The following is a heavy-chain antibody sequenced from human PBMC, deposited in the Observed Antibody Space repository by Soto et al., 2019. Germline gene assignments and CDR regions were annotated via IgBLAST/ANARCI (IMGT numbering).Heavy chain of an antibody. V-gene: IGHV4-31*03. CDR3: ARDGGGSAYGI. Sequence: QVQLQESGPGLVKPSQTLSLTCTVSGGSISSGGDYWSCIRQHPGNGLEWIGYIYYSWCTSYNPSFTSRVTISVDTSKNQFTLKLSSVTAADTAVYYCARDGGGSAYGIWGQGTMVTVSS. CDR1: GGSISSGGDY. D-gene: IGHD3-16*01. CDR2: IYYSWCT. J-gene: IGHJ3*02.